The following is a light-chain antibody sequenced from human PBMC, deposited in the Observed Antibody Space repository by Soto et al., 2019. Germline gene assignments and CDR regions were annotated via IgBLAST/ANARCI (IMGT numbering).Light chain of an antibody. V-gene: IGKV3-15*01. CDR1: ESISTN. CDR3: QHYNSWPYS. Sequence: EIVMTQSPATQSVSPGERATLSCTASESISTNLAWYQHNPGQAPRLLIYGASTRATGVPPRFSGSGSGTEFTLAISSLQSEDFAVYYCQHYNSWPYSFGQGTKLDVK. J-gene: IGKJ2*03. CDR2: GAS.